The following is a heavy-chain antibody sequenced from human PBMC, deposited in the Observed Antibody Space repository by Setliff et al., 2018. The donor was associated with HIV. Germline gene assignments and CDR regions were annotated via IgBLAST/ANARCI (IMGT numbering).Heavy chain of an antibody. D-gene: IGHD2-15*01. CDR2: IISILGTP. J-gene: IGHJ3*01. CDR3: ARDFHVLGYCSADSCPYDASDV. Sequence: ASVKVSCKASGGTFSAYAVNWVRQAPGQGLEWMGRIISILGTPNYSHRFQGRVTITADKSTTTTYMELSSLRSDDTAIYYGARDFHVLGYCSADSCPYDASDVWGQGTMVTVSS. CDR1: GGTFSAYA. V-gene: IGHV1-69*04.